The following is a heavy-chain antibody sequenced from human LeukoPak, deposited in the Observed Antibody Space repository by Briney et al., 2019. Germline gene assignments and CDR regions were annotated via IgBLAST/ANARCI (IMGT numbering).Heavy chain of an antibody. CDR3: ARTYDFWSGYFLGDY. CDR2: ISAYNGNT. V-gene: IGHV1-18*04. CDR1: GYTFTGYY. J-gene: IGHJ4*02. Sequence: ASVKVSCKASGYTFTGYYMHWVRQAPGQGLEWMGWISAYNGNTNYAQKLQGRVTMTTDTSTSTAYMELRSLRSDDTAVYYCARTYDFWSGYFLGDYWGQGTLVTVSS. D-gene: IGHD3-3*01.